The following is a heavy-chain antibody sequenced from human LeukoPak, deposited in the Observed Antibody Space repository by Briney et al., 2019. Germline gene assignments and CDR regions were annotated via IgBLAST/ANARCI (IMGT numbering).Heavy chain of an antibody. V-gene: IGHV4-61*08. D-gene: IGHD3-22*01. Sequence: PLQTLSLTCTVSGGSISSGGYYWSWIRQPPGKGLEWIGYIYYSGSTNYNPSLKSRVTISVDTSKNQFSLKLSSVTAADTAVYYCARVVNYYDSSGYSLLPAPSFVYWGQGTLVTVSS. CDR3: ARVVNYYDSSGYSLLPAPSFVY. J-gene: IGHJ4*02. CDR2: IYYSGST. CDR1: GGSISSGGYY.